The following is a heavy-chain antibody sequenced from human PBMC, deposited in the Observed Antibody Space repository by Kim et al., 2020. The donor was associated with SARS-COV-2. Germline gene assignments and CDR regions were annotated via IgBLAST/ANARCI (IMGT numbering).Heavy chain of an antibody. CDR1: GFTFSDYY. J-gene: IGHJ1*01. CDR3: ARDVGGSGWYRD. V-gene: IGHV3-11*05. D-gene: IGHD6-19*01. CDR2: ISSSSSYT. Sequence: GGSLRLSCAASGFTFSDYYMNWIRQAPGKGLEWVSSISSSSSYTNYADSVKGRFTISRDNAKNSLYLQMNSLRAEDTAVYYCARDVGGSGWYRDWGQGTLVTVSS.